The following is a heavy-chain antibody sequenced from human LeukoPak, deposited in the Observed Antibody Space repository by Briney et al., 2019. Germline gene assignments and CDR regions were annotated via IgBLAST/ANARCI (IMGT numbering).Heavy chain of an antibody. CDR2: IYYSGST. Sequence: GSLRLSCAASRFTLSSYAMHWVRQPPGKGLEWIGYIYYSGSTNYNPSLKSRVTISVDTSKNQFSLKLSSVTAADTAVYYCARTYYYGSGSYLAFDYWGQGTLVTVSS. CDR1: RFTLSSYA. D-gene: IGHD3-10*01. V-gene: IGHV4-59*08. CDR3: ARTYYYGSGSYLAFDY. J-gene: IGHJ4*02.